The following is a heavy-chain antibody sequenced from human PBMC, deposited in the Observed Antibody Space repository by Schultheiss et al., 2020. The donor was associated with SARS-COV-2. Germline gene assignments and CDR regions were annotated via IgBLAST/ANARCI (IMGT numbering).Heavy chain of an antibody. CDR2: IYSGGST. J-gene: IGHJ6*02. Sequence: GGSLRLSCAASGFTVSSNYMSWVRQAPGKGLEWVSVIYSGGSTYYADSVKGRFTISRDNSKNTLYLQMNSLRAEDTAVYYCARDLWIYGDYDYYYYGMDVWGQGTTVTVSS. CDR1: GFTVSSNY. CDR3: ARDLWIYGDYDYYYYGMDV. D-gene: IGHD4-17*01. V-gene: IGHV3-53*01.